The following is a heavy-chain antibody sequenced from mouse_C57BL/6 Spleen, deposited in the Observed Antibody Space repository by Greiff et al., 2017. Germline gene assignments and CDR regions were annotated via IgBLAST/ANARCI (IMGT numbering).Heavy chain of an antibody. V-gene: IGHV1-64*01. J-gene: IGHJ4*01. CDR2: IHPNSGST. Sequence: QVQLQQPGAELVKPGASVKLSCKASGYTFTSYWMHWVKQRPGQGLEWIGMIHPNSGSTNYNEKFKSKATLTVDKSSSTAYMQLSSLTSEDSAVYYGAHYYGSSQYYYAMDYWGQGTSVTVSS. D-gene: IGHD1-1*01. CDR3: AHYYGSSQYYYAMDY. CDR1: GYTFTSYW.